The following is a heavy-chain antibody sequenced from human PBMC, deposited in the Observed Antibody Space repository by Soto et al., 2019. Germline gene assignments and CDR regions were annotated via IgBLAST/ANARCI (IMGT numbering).Heavy chain of an antibody. J-gene: IGHJ4*02. Sequence: ERLCRTGPVSGGSIRGHFWSWIRQPPGKGLEWIGYVFHTGETTYSPSLKSRVTISVDTSNNQFSLKVRSVTAADTAVYFCARGGGSFDYWGQGTPVTVSS. CDR1: GGSIRGHF. CDR3: ARGGGSFDY. D-gene: IGHD1-26*01. V-gene: IGHV4-59*11. CDR2: VFHTGET.